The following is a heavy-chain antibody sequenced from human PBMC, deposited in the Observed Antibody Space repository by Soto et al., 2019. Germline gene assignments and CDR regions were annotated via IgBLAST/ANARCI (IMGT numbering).Heavy chain of an antibody. D-gene: IGHD5-18*01. CDR1: GGSISSYY. V-gene: IGHV4-59*01. CDR3: ARGSRYSYGYDVHYYYYMDV. J-gene: IGHJ6*03. Sequence: QVQLQESGPGLAKPSETLSLTCTVSGGSISSYYWSWIRQPPGKGLEWIGYIYYTGSTNYNPSLKSRVTISVDTSKNQCSLKLSSVTAADTAVYYCARGSRYSYGYDVHYYYYMDVWGKGTTVTVSS. CDR2: IYYTGST.